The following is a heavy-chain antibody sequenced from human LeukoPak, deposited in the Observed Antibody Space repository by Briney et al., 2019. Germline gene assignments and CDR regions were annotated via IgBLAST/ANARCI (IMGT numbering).Heavy chain of an antibody. V-gene: IGHV6-1*01. Sequence: SQTLSLTCAISGDSVSSNTAAWHWIRQSPSRGLEWLGRTYYRSKWYNDLALSVKSRISINPDTSKNQFSLQLNSVTPEDTAVYYCARDVRGWYFDYWGQGTLVTVSS. CDR2: TYYRSKWYN. D-gene: IGHD6-19*01. J-gene: IGHJ4*02. CDR3: ARDVRGWYFDY. CDR1: GDSVSSNTAA.